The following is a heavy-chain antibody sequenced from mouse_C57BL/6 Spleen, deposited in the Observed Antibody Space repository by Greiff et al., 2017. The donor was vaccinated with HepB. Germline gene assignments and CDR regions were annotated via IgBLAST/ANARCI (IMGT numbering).Heavy chain of an antibody. CDR2: IYPRSGNT. D-gene: IGHD2-4*01. V-gene: IGHV1-81*01. CDR3: AREGDDYDWFAY. Sequence: VKLMESGAELARPGASVKLSCKASGYTFTSYGISWVKQRTGQGLEWIGEIYPRSGNTYYNEKFKGKATLTADKSSSTAYMELRSLTSEDSAVYFCAREGDDYDWFAYWGQGTLVTVSA. CDR1: GYTFTSYG. J-gene: IGHJ3*01.